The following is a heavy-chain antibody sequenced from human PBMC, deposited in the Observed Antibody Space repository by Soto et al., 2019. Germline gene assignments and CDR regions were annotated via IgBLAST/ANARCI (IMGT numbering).Heavy chain of an antibody. CDR1: GGTFSSYA. J-gene: IGHJ6*02. D-gene: IGHD3-10*01. V-gene: IGHV1-69*06. Sequence: QVQLVQSGAEVKKPGSSVKVSCKASGGTFSSYAISWVRQAPGQGLEWMGGIIPIFGTANYAQKFQGRVTITADKSTSTAYMELSSLRSEDTAVYYCARGTRGYYGSGRWVAAIQDYYYYGMDGWGQGTTVTVSS. CDR2: IIPIFGTA. CDR3: ARGTRGYYGSGRWVAAIQDYYYYGMDG.